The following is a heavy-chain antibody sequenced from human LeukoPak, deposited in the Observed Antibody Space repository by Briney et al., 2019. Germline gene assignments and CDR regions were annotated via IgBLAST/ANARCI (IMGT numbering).Heavy chain of an antibody. V-gene: IGHV3-21*01. CDR1: GFTFSSYS. Sequence: GGSLRLSCAASGFTFSSYSMNWVRQAPGKVLEWVSSISSSSSYISYAASVKGRFTISRDNSKNSLYLQMNSLRAEDTAVYYCAGGVASFDYWGQGTLVTVSS. J-gene: IGHJ4*02. CDR2: ISSSSSYI. CDR3: AGGVASFDY. D-gene: IGHD2-15*01.